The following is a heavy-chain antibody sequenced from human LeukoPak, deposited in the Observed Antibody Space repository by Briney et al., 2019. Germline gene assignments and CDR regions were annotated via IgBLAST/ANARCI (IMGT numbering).Heavy chain of an antibody. V-gene: IGHV4-59*01. Sequence: SETLSLTCTVSGGSISSYYWSWIRQPPGKGLEWIGYIYYSGSTNYNPSLKSRVTISVDTSKDQFSLKLSSVTAADTAVYYCARVVLDYVWGSYPREEAFDIWGQGTMVTVSS. CDR3: ARVVLDYVWGSYPREEAFDI. CDR1: GGSISSYY. D-gene: IGHD3-16*02. CDR2: IYYSGST. J-gene: IGHJ3*02.